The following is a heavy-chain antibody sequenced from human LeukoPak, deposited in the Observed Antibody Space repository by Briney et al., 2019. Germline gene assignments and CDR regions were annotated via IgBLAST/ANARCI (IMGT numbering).Heavy chain of an antibody. CDR3: ARACRYSSVYYYYYMDV. J-gene: IGHJ6*03. Sequence: PSETLSLTCTVSGGSISTSNYYWGWIRQPPGKGLEWIGNIFYSGSTYYSPSLKSRVTISLDTSRNQFSLKLNSVTAADTAVYYCARACRYSSVYYYYYMDVWGKGTTVTVSS. CDR1: GGSISTSNYY. D-gene: IGHD6-19*01. CDR2: IFYSGST. V-gene: IGHV4-39*07.